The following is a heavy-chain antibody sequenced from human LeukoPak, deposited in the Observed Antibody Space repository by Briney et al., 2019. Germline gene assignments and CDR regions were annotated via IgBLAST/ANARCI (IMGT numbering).Heavy chain of an antibody. CDR3: ARVGYYDFWSGYPHWFDP. CDR2: INSYNGNT. D-gene: IGHD3-3*01. J-gene: IGHJ5*02. Sequence: VASMKVSCKASGYTFTSYGISWVRQAPGQGLEWMGWINSYNGNTNYAQKLQGRVTMTTDTSTSTAYMEVRSLRSDDTAVYYCARVGYYDFWSGYPHWFDPWGQGTLVTVSS. CDR1: GYTFTSYG. V-gene: IGHV1-18*01.